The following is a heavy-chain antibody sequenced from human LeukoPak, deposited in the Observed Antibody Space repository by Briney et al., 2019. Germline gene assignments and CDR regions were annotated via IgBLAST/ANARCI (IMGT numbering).Heavy chain of an antibody. D-gene: IGHD5-18*01. CDR2: IRSKAYRGTT. J-gene: IGHJ6*02. CDR3: SRGPIQLWVHNGVDV. CDR1: GFNFGDQA. Sequence: GGSLRLSCTTSGFNFGDQAMTWVRQAPGKGLEWVGFIRSKAYRGTTEYVASVKGRFTISRDDSKSVVYLQMNSLKSEDTAVYYCSRGPIQLWVHNGVDVWGQGTTVTVSS. V-gene: IGHV3-49*04.